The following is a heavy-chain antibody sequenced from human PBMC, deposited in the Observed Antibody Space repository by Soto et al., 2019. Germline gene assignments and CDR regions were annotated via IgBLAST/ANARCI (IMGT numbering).Heavy chain of an antibody. J-gene: IGHJ6*02. CDR1: GYSFTKYW. CDR3: AIHLTGMGSYYGMDV. CDR2: IYHGDSDT. D-gene: IGHD5-18*01. Sequence: GESLKISCKGSGYSFTKYWTAWVRQVPGKGLEWMGIIYHGDSDTRYSPSFQAQVTISADKSISTAYLQWSSLRASDTAMYYCAIHLTGMGSYYGMDVWGQGTTVTVSS. V-gene: IGHV5-51*01.